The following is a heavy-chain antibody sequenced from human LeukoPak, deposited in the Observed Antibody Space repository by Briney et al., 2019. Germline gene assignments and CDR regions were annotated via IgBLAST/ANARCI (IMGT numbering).Heavy chain of an antibody. CDR3: ARGGSSSWYRGYFQH. CDR2: INHSGST. J-gene: IGHJ1*01. V-gene: IGHV4-34*01. CDR1: GGSFRGYY. D-gene: IGHD6-13*01. Sequence: SETLSLTCAVYGGSFRGYYWSWIRQPPGKGLEWIGEINHSGSTNYNPSLKSRVTISVDTSKNQFPLKLSSVTAADTAVYYCARGGSSSWYRGYFQHWGQGTLVTVSS.